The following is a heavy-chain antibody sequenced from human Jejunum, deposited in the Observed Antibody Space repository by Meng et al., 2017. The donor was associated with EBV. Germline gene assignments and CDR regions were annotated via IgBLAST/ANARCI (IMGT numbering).Heavy chain of an antibody. Sequence: EVMRLDSAGVLVPPMGSLRLACAAAGFSFSTFDLTAARQAPGKGLDWVSTMIDSDDSTHYADSVKGRFTMSRDNSKNTLYLEMDSLRVEDTAVYYCVKGAWCDDWGQGTLVTVSS. D-gene: IGHD6-19*01. CDR2: MIDSDDST. CDR1: GFSFSTFD. CDR3: VKGAWCDD. J-gene: IGHJ4*02. V-gene: IGHV3-23*01.